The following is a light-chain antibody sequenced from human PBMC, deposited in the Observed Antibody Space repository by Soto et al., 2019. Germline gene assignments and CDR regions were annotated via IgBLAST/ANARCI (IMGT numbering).Light chain of an antibody. CDR2: SAS. CDR1: QSMSDS. Sequence: DIQLTQSPSSLSACVGDRVTITCRASQSMSDSLNWYQQKSGQAPKLLIYSASNLESGVPSRFSGGGSGTDFTLTISSLQPEDFGTYFCQQSYSNSYTFGQGTTLEIK. CDR3: QQSYSNSYT. J-gene: IGKJ2*01. V-gene: IGKV1-39*01.